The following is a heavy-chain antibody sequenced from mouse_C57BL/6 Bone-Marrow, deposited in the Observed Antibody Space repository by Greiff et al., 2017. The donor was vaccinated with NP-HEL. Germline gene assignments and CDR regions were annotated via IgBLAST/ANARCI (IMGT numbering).Heavy chain of an antibody. CDR3: ARDRGDSDYFDY. CDR1: GFTFSSYA. D-gene: IGHD3-1*01. V-gene: IGHV5-4*01. CDR2: ISDGGSYT. Sequence: EVKLVESGGGLVKPGGSLKLSCAASGFTFSSYAMSWVRQTPEKRLEWVATISDGGSYTYYPDNVKGRFTISRDNAKNNLYLQMSHLKSEDTAMYYCARDRGDSDYFDYWGQGTTLTVSS. J-gene: IGHJ2*01.